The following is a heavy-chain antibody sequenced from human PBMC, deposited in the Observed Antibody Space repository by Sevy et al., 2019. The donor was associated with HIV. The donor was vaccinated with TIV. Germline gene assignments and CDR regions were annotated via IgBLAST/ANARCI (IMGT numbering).Heavy chain of an antibody. CDR1: GGTFSSYA. CDR3: ARDPDYYCSGGSCYIRGHAFDI. Sequence: ASVKVSCKASGGTFSSYAISWVRQAPGQGLEWMGGIIPIFGTANYAQKFRGRVTITADKSTGTAYMELSSLRSEDTAVYYCARDPDYYCSGGSCYIRGHAFDIWGQGTMVTVSS. V-gene: IGHV1-69*06. D-gene: IGHD2-15*01. J-gene: IGHJ3*02. CDR2: IIPIFGTA.